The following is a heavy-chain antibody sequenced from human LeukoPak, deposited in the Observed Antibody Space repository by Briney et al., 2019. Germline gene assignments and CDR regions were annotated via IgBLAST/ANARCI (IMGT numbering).Heavy chain of an antibody. J-gene: IGHJ2*01. CDR3: ARQSSAVALPYWNFDL. Sequence: PGGSLRLSCAASGFTVSSNYMSWVRQAPGKGLEWLAVIYSGSSTYYADSVKGRFTISRDNSKNTLYLQMNSLRAEDTAVYYCARQSSAVALPYWNFDLWGRGTLVTVSS. CDR2: IYSGSST. D-gene: IGHD6-13*01. V-gene: IGHV3-53*01. CDR1: GFTVSSNY.